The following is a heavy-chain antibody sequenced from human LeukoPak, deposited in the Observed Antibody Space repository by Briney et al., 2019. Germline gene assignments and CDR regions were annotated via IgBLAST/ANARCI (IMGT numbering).Heavy chain of an antibody. J-gene: IGHJ3*02. D-gene: IGHD3-9*01. CDR3: ARHRIQHDILTGYYPYDAFDI. CDR1: GGSFSGYY. Sequence: SETLSLTCAVYGGSFSGYYWSWVRQPPGKGLEWIGEINHSGSTNYNPSLKSRVTISVDTSKNQFSLKLSSVTAADTAVYYRARHRIQHDILTGYYPYDAFDIWGQGTMVTVSS. CDR2: INHSGST. V-gene: IGHV4-34*01.